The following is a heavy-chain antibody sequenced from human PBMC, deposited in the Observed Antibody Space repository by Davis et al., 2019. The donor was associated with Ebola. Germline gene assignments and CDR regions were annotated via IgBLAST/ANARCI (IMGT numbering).Heavy chain of an antibody. J-gene: IGHJ5*02. CDR1: GGSVRSGSYY. V-gene: IGHV4-61*01. Sequence: PSETLSLTCTVSGGSVRSGSYYWSWIRQPPGKGLEWIGYIYYSGSTNYNPSLKSRVTISVDTSKNQFSLKLSSVTAADTAVYYCARALLWLGIIDPWGQGTLVTVSS. D-gene: IGHD3-10*01. CDR2: IYYSGST. CDR3: ARALLWLGIIDP.